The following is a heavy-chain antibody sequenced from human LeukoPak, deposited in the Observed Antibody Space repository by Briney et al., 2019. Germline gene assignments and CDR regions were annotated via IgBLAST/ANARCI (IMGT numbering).Heavy chain of an antibody. Sequence: PSETLSLTCAVYGGSFSGYYWSWIRQPPGKGLEWIGEINHSGSTNYNPSLKSRVTISVDTSKNQFSLKLRSVTAADTAVYYCARHRSGWLQSSFDYWGQGTLVTVSS. CDR3: ARHRSGWLQSSFDY. CDR1: GGSFSGYY. J-gene: IGHJ4*02. D-gene: IGHD5-24*01. V-gene: IGHV4-34*01. CDR2: INHSGST.